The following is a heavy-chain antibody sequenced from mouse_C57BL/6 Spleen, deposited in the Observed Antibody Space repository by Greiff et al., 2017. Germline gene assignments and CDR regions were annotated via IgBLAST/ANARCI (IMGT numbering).Heavy chain of an antibody. CDR3: ARKGLSPLDY. D-gene: IGHD1-1*02. CDR2: FDPEDGET. V-gene: IGHV14-2*01. Sequence: VQLKQSGAELVKPGASVKLSCTASGFNITAYSMHWVKQRTEQGLEWIGSFDPEDGETKYAPKFQGKATVTADTSSNTADLRLSSLTSEDTAVYYCARKGLSPLDYWGQGTSVTVSS. J-gene: IGHJ4*01. CDR1: GFNITAYS.